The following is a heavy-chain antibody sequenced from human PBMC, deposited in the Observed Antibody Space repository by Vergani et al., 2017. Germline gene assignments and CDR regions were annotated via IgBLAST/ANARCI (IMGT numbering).Heavy chain of an antibody. J-gene: IGHJ3*02. V-gene: IGHV4-59*01. CDR2: IYYSGST. CDR3: ARVGAAWAFDI. CDR1: GGSISSYY. Sequence: QVQLQESGPGLVKPSETLSLTCTVSGGSISSYYWSWIRQPPGKGLEWIGYIYYSGSTNYNPSLKSRVTISVDTSKNQFSLKLSSVTAADTAVYYCARVGAAWAFDIWGQGTVVTVSS. D-gene: IGHD3-3*01.